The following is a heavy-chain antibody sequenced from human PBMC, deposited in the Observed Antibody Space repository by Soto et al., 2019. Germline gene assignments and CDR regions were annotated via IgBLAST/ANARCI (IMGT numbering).Heavy chain of an antibody. V-gene: IGHV4-59*01. Sequence: SETLDLTSTFSRGSISSYYCSWIRQPPGKGLEWICYIYYSGGSKYNPSLKSRVTISVDRSKNQFSLKLSSVTAADTAVYYCAREVRAFDIWGQGTMVTVSS. CDR3: AREVRAFDI. CDR2: IYYSGGS. J-gene: IGHJ3*02. D-gene: IGHD1-1*01. CDR1: RGSISSYY.